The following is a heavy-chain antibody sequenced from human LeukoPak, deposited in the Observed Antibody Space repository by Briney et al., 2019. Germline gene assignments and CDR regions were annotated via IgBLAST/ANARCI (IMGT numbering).Heavy chain of an antibody. Sequence: PGGSLRLSCAASGFTFSSYWMSWARQAPGKGLEWVSAISAGGGSTYYADSVKGRFTISRDNSKNTLYLQMNSLRAEDTAVYYCAKGYGDYVVWGQGTTVTVSS. CDR3: AKGYGDYVV. V-gene: IGHV3-23*01. J-gene: IGHJ6*02. CDR2: ISAGGGST. D-gene: IGHD4-17*01. CDR1: GFTFSSYW.